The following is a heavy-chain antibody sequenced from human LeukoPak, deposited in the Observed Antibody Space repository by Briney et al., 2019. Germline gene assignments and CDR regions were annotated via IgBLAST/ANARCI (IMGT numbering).Heavy chain of an antibody. CDR3: AKLAVAGTIHDY. D-gene: IGHD6-19*01. J-gene: IGHJ4*02. V-gene: IGHV3-43*01. Sequence: PGRSLRLSCAASEFTFDDYTMHWVRQAPGKGLEWVSLISWDGGSTYYADSVKGRFTISRDNRKNSLYLQMNSLRTEDTALYYCAKLAVAGTIHDYWGQGTLVTVSS. CDR2: ISWDGGST. CDR1: EFTFDDYT.